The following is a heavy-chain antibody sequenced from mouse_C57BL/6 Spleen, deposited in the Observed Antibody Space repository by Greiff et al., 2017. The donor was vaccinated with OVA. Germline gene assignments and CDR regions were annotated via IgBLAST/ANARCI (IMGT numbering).Heavy chain of an antibody. CDR2: INPNNGGT. D-gene: IGHD2-4*01. Sequence: VQLQQSGPELVKPGASVKMSCKASGYTFTDYNMHWVKQSHGKSLEWIGYINPNNGGTSYNQKFKGKATLTVNKSSSTAYMELRSLTSEDSAVYYCAREGPIYYDFDDWGQGTTLTVSS. V-gene: IGHV1-22*01. CDR1: GYTFTDYN. CDR3: AREGPIYYDFDD. J-gene: IGHJ2*01.